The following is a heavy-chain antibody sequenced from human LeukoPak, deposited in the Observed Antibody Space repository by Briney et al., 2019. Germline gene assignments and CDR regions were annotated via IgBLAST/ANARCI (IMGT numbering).Heavy chain of an antibody. CDR2: IFYNGNT. CDR1: GGSIGGYF. CDR3: ARYSSDHDGRHFEF. Sequence: PSETLSLTCTVSGGSIGGYFWSWLRQTPGKGLEWVGWIFYNGNTNYNSSLKSRLTMSVDASKNQFYLKLNSVTAADTAVYYCARYSSDHDGRHFEFWGQGILVTVSS. V-gene: IGHV4-59*01. D-gene: IGHD2-21*01. J-gene: IGHJ4*02.